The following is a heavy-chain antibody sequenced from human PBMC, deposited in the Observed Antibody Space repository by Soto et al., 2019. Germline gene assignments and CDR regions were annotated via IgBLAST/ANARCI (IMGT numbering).Heavy chain of an antibody. V-gene: IGHV1-2*04. J-gene: IGHJ6*02. CDR3: ARGWQQLVRNGYGMDV. D-gene: IGHD6-13*01. Sequence: ASVKVSCKASGYTFTGYYMHWVRQAPGQGLEWMGWINPNSGGTNYAQKFQGWVTMPRDTSISTAYMELSRLRSDDTAVYYCARGWQQLVRNGYGMDVWGQGTTVTVSS. CDR2: INPNSGGT. CDR1: GYTFTGYY.